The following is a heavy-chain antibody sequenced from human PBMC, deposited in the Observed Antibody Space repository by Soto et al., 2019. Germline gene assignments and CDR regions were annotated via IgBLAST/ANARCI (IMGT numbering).Heavy chain of an antibody. CDR1: GGTFSSYA. V-gene: IGHV1-69*13. D-gene: IGHD3-22*01. CDR3: AREIMXDSSGYYRGGRYYYGMDV. Sequence: ASVKVSCKASGGTFSSYAISWVRQAPGQGLEWMGGIIPIFGTANYAQKFQGRVTITADESTSTAYMELSSLRSEDTAVYYCAREIMXDSSGYYRGGRYYYGMDVWGQGTTVTVS. CDR2: IIPIFGTA. J-gene: IGHJ6*02.